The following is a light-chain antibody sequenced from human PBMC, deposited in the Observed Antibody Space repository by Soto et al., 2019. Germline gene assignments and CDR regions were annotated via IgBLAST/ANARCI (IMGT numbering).Light chain of an antibody. CDR3: CSSAPESTDV. CDR2: KGT. CDR1: SDDFGAYNS. J-gene: IGLJ1*01. Sequence: QSALAQPASVSGSPGQSITISCTGTSDDFGAYNSVSWYQQLPHKAPQVILYKGTQRPSGVSSRFSGSTSGNAASLTISGLEADDEADYYCCSSAPESTDVFGTGTKLTVL. V-gene: IGLV2-23*01.